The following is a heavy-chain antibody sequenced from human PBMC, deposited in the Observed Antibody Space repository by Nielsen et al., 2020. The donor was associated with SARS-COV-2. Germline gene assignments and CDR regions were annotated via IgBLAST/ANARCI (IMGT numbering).Heavy chain of an antibody. CDR1: GGSFSGYY. D-gene: IGHD5-18*01. J-gene: IGHJ6*02. CDR3: ARDVFGMVSYGYYYYYGMDV. CDR2: IYYSGST. V-gene: IGHV4-59*13. Sequence: SETLSLTCAVYGGSFSGYYWSWIRQPPGKGLEWIGYIYYSGSTNYNPSLKSRVTISVDTSKNQFSLKLSSVTAADTAVYYCARDVFGMVSYGYYYYYGMDVWGQGTTVTVSS.